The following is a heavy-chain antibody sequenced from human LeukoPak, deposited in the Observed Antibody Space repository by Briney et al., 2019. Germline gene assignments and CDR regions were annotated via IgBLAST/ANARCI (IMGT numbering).Heavy chain of an antibody. CDR2: IYTSGST. V-gene: IGHV4-61*02. CDR3: AREENSSSWYEEYYYYYYYMDV. CDR1: GGSISSGSYY. D-gene: IGHD6-13*01. Sequence: PSETLSLTCTVSGGSISSGSYYWSWIRQPAGKGLEWIGRIYTSGSTNYNPSLKSRVTISVDTSKNQFSLKLSSVTAVDTAVYYCAREENSSSWYEEYYYYYYYMDVWGKGTTVTVSS. J-gene: IGHJ6*03.